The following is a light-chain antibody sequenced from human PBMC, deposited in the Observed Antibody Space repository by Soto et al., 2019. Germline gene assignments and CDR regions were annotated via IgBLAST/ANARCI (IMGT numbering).Light chain of an antibody. CDR3: QQYNTWPPLIT. V-gene: IGKV1-5*01. Sequence: DIQMTQSPSTLSASVGDRVTITCRASQSISSWLAWYHQKPGKARKLLIYDASSLESGVPSRFSGSGSGTEFTLTISSLQPEDFAVYYCQQYNTWPPLITFGQGTRLEIK. J-gene: IGKJ5*01. CDR1: QSISSW. CDR2: DAS.